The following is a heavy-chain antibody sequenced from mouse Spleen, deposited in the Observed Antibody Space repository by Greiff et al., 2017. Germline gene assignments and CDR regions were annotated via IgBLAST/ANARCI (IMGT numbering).Heavy chain of an antibody. CDR3: ARHEEAYYSYYSYKAWFAY. J-gene: IGHJ3*01. V-gene: IGHV1-62-2*01. CDR1: GYTFTEYT. D-gene: IGHD2-12*01. Sequence: VQLQQSGAELVKPGASVKLSCKASGYTFTEYTIHWVKQRSGQGLEWIGWFYPGSGSIKYNEKFKDKATLTADKSSSTVYMELSRLTSEDSAVYFCARHEEAYYSYYSYKAWFAYWGQGTLVTVSA. CDR2: FYPGSGSI.